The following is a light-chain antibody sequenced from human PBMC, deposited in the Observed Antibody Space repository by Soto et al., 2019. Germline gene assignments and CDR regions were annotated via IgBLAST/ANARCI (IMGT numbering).Light chain of an antibody. J-gene: IGKJ1*01. CDR2: AAS. Sequence: EIVMTQSPDSLSVTPGDRVTLSCRASESASQTLAWYQQKPGQAPRLLIYAASSRASGIPDRFSGSGSETEFTLTISRLEPEDFAVYYCLKYGRSPGWTFGQGTKVDIK. CDR1: ESASQT. CDR3: LKYGRSPGWT. V-gene: IGKV3-20*01.